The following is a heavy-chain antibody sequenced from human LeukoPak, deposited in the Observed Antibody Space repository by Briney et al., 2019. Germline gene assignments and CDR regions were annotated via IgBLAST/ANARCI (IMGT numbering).Heavy chain of an antibody. Sequence: GGSLRLSCAASGFTFSSYTMNWVRQAPGKGLEWVSSISSSSSCINYADSVKGRFTISRDNAKNSLYLQMNSLRAEDTAIYYCARNYQYYDSSGAGYWGQGTLVTVSS. V-gene: IGHV3-21*01. J-gene: IGHJ4*02. CDR2: ISSSSSCI. CDR1: GFTFSSYT. CDR3: ARNYQYYDSSGAGY. D-gene: IGHD3-22*01.